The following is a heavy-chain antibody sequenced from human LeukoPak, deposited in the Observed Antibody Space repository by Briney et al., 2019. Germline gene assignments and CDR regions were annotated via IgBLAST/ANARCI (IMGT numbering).Heavy chain of an antibody. Sequence: GGSLRLSCAASGFTFSSYTMNWVRQAPGKGLEWVSSISSSSGYIYYADSVKGRFTISRDNAKNSLYLQMNSLRAEDTAVYYCATNPGYCSSTGCSRREYFQHWGQGTLVTVSS. D-gene: IGHD2-2*01. CDR3: ATNPGYCSSTGCSRREYFQH. CDR2: ISSSSGYI. J-gene: IGHJ1*01. CDR1: GFTFSSYT. V-gene: IGHV3-21*01.